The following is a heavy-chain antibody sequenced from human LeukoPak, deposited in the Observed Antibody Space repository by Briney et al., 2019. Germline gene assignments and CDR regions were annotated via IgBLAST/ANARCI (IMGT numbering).Heavy chain of an antibody. CDR1: GFTFSSYA. V-gene: IGHV3-23*01. CDR2: ISGSGGST. Sequence: PGGSLRLSCAASGFTFSSYAMSWVRQAPGKGLEWVSAISGSGGSTYYADSVKGRFTISRDNSKNTLYLQMNSLRAEDTAVYYCAKGPTQLWFGETKLDYWGQGTLVTVSS. D-gene: IGHD3-10*01. CDR3: AKGPTQLWFGETKLDY. J-gene: IGHJ4*02.